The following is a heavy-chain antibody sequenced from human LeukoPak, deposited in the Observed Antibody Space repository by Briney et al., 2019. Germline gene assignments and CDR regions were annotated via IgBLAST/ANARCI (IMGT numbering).Heavy chain of an antibody. D-gene: IGHD2-2*02. V-gene: IGHV4-39*07. J-gene: IGHJ3*02. CDR2: IYYTGST. CDR3: ARDLEVPAAIGAGYDVFDI. Sequence: PSETLSLTCTVSGGSISSSSYYWGWIRQPPGKGLEWIGSIYYTGSTYHNPSLKSRVTISVDTSKNQFSLKLSSVTAADTGVYYCARDLEVPAAIGAGYDVFDIWGQGTMVTVSS. CDR1: GGSISSSSYY.